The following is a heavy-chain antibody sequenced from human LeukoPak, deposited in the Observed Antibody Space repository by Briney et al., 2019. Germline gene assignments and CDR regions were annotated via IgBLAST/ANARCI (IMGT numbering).Heavy chain of an antibody. V-gene: IGHV4-34*01. CDR2: INHSGST. Sequence: SETLSLTCAVYGGSFSGYYWSWIRQPPGKGLEWIGEINHSGSTNYNPSIKSRVTISVDTSKNQFSLKLSSVTAADTAVYYCARGHFYDYIWGSYRPDAFDIWGQGTMVTVSS. CDR1: GGSFSGYY. CDR3: ARGHFYDYIWGSYRPDAFDI. J-gene: IGHJ3*02. D-gene: IGHD3-16*02.